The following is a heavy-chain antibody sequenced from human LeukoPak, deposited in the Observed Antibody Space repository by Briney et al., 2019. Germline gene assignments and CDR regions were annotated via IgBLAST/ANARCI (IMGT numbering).Heavy chain of an antibody. Sequence: SETLSLTCTVSGGSISSSSYYWGWIRQPPGKGLEWIGSIYYSGSTYYNPSLKSRVTISVDTSRNQFSLKLSSVTAADTAVYYCVSRGSGRSEDYWGQGTLVTVSS. CDR2: IYYSGST. J-gene: IGHJ4*02. V-gene: IGHV4-39*01. CDR3: VSRGSGRSEDY. CDR1: GGSISSSSYY. D-gene: IGHD3-10*01.